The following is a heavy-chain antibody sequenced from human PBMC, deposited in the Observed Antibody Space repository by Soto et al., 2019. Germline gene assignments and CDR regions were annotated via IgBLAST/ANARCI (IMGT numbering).Heavy chain of an antibody. CDR1: GCTFSNYA. CDR3: AKGTIGSCSGAGCYPFDY. V-gene: IGHV3-23*01. J-gene: IGHJ4*02. D-gene: IGHD2-15*01. Sequence: ETLRLSCAGSGCTFSNYAMTWVRQAPGEGLEWVSTIRGSDSSTYYADSVKGRFTISRDNSKDTLYLQMNSLRAEDTAVYYCAKGTIGSCSGAGCYPFDYWGQGALVTVSS. CDR2: IRGSDSST.